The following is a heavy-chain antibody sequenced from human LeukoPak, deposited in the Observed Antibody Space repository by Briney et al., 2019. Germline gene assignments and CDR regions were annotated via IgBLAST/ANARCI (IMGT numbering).Heavy chain of an antibody. CDR3: ARVPSKWSGYYSGDFRFDP. CDR1: GFTFRNSA. Sequence: PGGSLRLSCAASGFTFRNSAMSWVRQAPGKGLEWVSSISGSGANTYYADSVKGRLTISSDNSKNTLYLQMNSLRDEDTAVYYCARVPSKWSGYYSGDFRFDPWGQGTLVTVSS. J-gene: IGHJ5*02. V-gene: IGHV3-23*01. CDR2: ISGSGANT. D-gene: IGHD3-3*01.